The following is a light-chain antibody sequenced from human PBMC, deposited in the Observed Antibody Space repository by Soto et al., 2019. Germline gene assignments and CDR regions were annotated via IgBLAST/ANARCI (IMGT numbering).Light chain of an antibody. J-gene: IGKJ1*01. CDR2: GAS. CDR1: QSVSSSY. CDR3: QQYGSSPT. V-gene: IGKV3-20*01. Sequence: EIVLTQSPGTLSLSPGERATLSCRASQSVSSSYLAWYQQKPGQAPRLLIYGASSRATGMPDRFSGSGSGTYFTLTSSRLEPEDFAVYYCQQYGSSPTFGQGTKVEIK.